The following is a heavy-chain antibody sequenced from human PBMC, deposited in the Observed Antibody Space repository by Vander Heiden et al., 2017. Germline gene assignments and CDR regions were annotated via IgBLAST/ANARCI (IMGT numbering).Heavy chain of an antibody. J-gene: IGHJ4*02. V-gene: IGHV3-48*02. CDR1: GFALSSYS. Sequence: EVQLVESGGGLVQPGGSLGLYCADSGFALSSYSMNWVRQASGKGLEWVSYISSSSSSIYYADSVKGRFTISRDNAKNSLYLQMNSLRDEDTAVYYCARDQDYVWGSYRYLGNPFDYWGQGTLVTVSS. CDR2: ISSSSSSI. D-gene: IGHD3-16*02. CDR3: ARDQDYVWGSYRYLGNPFDY.